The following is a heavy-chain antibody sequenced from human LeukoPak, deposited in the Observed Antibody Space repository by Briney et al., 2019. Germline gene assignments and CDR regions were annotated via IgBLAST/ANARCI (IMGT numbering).Heavy chain of an antibody. D-gene: IGHD3-3*01. V-gene: IGHV4-34*01. CDR3: ARFYATIFGVISNWFDP. CDR1: GGSFSGYY. J-gene: IGHJ5*02. Sequence: SETLSLTCAVYGGSFSGYYWSWIRQPPGKGLEWIGEINHSGSTNYNPSLKSRVTISVDTSKNQFSQKLSSVTAADTAVYYCARFYATIFGVISNWFDPWGQGTLVTVSS. CDR2: INHSGST.